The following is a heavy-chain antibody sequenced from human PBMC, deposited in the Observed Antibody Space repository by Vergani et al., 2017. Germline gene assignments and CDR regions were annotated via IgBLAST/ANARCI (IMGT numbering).Heavy chain of an antibody. Sequence: QVQLQESGPGLVKPSETLSLTCAVSGCSISSGYYWGWIRQPPGKGLEWIGSIYHSGSTYYNPSLKSRVTISVDTSKNQFSLKLSSVTAADTAVYYCARDYTYYDILTGYAPGGFDYWGQGTLVTVSS. J-gene: IGHJ4*02. D-gene: IGHD3-9*01. CDR3: ARDYTYYDILTGYAPGGFDY. CDR2: IYHSGST. CDR1: GCSISSGYY. V-gene: IGHV4-38-2*02.